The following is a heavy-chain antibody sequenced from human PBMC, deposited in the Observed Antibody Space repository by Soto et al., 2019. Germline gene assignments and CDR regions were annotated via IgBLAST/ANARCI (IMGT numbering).Heavy chain of an antibody. Sequence: GGSLRLSCAASGFTFSSYAMSWVRQAPGKGLEWVSAISGSGGSTYYADSVKGRFTISRDNSKNTLYLQMNSLRAEDTAVYYFAQLSSTSCYSQCEDAFDIWGQGTMVTVSS. CDR1: GFTFSSYA. CDR2: ISGSGGST. CDR3: AQLSSTSCYSQCEDAFDI. J-gene: IGHJ3*02. V-gene: IGHV3-23*01. D-gene: IGHD2-2*02.